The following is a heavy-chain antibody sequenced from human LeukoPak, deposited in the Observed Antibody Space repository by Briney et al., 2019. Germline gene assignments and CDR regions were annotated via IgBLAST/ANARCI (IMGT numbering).Heavy chain of an antibody. V-gene: IGHV3-33*08. CDR3: ARVAAAALDY. Sequence: GGSLRLSCAASGFTVSSNYMSWVRQAPGKGLEWVAVIWYDGSNKYYADSVKGRFTISRDNSKNTLYLQMNSLRAEDTAVYYCARVAAAALDYWGQGTLVTVSS. D-gene: IGHD6-13*01. J-gene: IGHJ4*02. CDR1: GFTVSSNY. CDR2: IWYDGSNK.